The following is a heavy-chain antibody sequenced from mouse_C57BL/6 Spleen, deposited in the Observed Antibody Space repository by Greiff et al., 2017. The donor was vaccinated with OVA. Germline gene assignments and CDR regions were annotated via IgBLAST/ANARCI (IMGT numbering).Heavy chain of an antibody. CDR1: GYTFTNYW. Sequence: VQLQQPGAELVMPGASVKLSCKASGYTFTNYWIHWVKQRPGQGLEWIGEIDPSDSYTNYNQKFKDKSTLTVDKSSSTAYMQLSSLTSEDSGVYYGVRKDYGSRYDYFDYWGQGTTLTVSS. V-gene: IGHV1-69*01. CDR3: VRKDYGSRYDYFDY. CDR2: IDPSDSYT. D-gene: IGHD1-1*01. J-gene: IGHJ2*01.